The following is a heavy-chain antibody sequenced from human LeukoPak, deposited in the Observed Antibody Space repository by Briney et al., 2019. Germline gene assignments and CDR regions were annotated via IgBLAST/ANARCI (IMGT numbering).Heavy chain of an antibody. Sequence: GGSLRLSCAASGFTFSSSAMSWVRQAPGKGLEWVSAISNNGGYTYYADSVQGRFTISRDNSKSTLCLQMNSLRAEDTAVYYCAKHVYSSGWYSDCWGQGTLITVSS. V-gene: IGHV3-23*01. CDR3: AKHVYSSGWYSDC. J-gene: IGHJ4*02. D-gene: IGHD6-19*01. CDR1: GFTFSSSA. CDR2: ISNNGGYT.